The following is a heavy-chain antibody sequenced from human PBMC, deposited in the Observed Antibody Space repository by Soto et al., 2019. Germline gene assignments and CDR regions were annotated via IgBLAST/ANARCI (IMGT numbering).Heavy chain of an antibody. V-gene: IGHV1-69*13. D-gene: IGHD3-16*01. CDR3: ARDRGSRGSRRTRAYYGMDV. J-gene: IGHJ6*02. CDR2: IIPIFGTA. CDR1: GGTFSSYA. Sequence: SVKVSCKASGGTFSSYAISWVRQAPGQGLEWMGGIIPIFGTANYAQKFQGRVTITADESTSTAYMELSSLRSEDTAVYYCARDRGSRGSRRTRAYYGMDVWGQGTTVTVSS.